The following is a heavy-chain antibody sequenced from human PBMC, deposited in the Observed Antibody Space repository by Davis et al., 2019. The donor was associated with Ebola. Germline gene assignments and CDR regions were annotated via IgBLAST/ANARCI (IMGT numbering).Heavy chain of an antibody. V-gene: IGHV1-69*13. CDR3: ARDRKIVVVPAAIGYYYYGMDV. CDR1: GGTFSSYA. CDR2: IIPIFGTA. J-gene: IGHJ6*02. Sequence: SVKVSCKASGGTFSSYAISWVRQAPGQGLEWMGGIIPIFGTANYAQKFQGRVTITADESTSTAYMELSSLRSDDTAVYYCARDRKIVVVPAAIGYYYYGMDVWGQGTTVTVSS. D-gene: IGHD2-2*01.